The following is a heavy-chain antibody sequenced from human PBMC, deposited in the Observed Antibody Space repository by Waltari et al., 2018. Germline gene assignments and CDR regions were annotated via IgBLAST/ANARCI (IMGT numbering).Heavy chain of an antibody. V-gene: IGHV1-69-2*01. D-gene: IGHD4-17*01. Sequence: EVQLVQSGAEVKKPGATVKISCKASGYTFPDYNMPWVHQAPGKGLEWMGRVDPEDGETIYAEKFQGRVTITADTSTDTAYMELSSLRSEDTAVYYCATMGEYYGGNSNYWGQGTLVTVSS. CDR3: ATMGEYYGGNSNY. J-gene: IGHJ4*02. CDR1: GYTFPDYN. CDR2: VDPEDGET.